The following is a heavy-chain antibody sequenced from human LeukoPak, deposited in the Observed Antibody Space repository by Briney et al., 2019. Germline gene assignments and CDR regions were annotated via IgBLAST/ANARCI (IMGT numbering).Heavy chain of an antibody. Sequence: PGGSLRLSCAASGFTFSTYTMSWVRQAPGKGLEWVSAINSGGGTSSADSAKGRFTISRDNSESTLNLQMNSLRAEDTAVYYCAREIRDGYNSAYFDYWGQGTLVTVSS. CDR2: INSGGGT. D-gene: IGHD5-24*01. V-gene: IGHV3-23*01. CDR3: AREIRDGYNSAYFDY. CDR1: GFTFSTYT. J-gene: IGHJ4*02.